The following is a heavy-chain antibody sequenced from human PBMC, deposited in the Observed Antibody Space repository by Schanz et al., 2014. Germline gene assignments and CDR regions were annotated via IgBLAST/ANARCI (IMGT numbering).Heavy chain of an antibody. V-gene: IGHV1-18*01. Sequence: QVQLVQSWAEVKGPGASVKVSCKTSGYTFSDYGITWVRQAPGQGLEWVGWISPYTGNTHYFDKMEGRVTMTTDTSTSAAYMELRSLRSDDTAMYYCATMCGYCTGTACQILEVLDVWGQGTMVTVSS. D-gene: IGHD2-8*02. CDR3: ATMCGYCTGTACQILEVLDV. CDR2: ISPYTGNT. J-gene: IGHJ3*01. CDR1: GYTFSDYG.